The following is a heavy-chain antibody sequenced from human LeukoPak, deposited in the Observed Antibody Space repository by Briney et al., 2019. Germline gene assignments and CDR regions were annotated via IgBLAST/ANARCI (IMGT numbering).Heavy chain of an antibody. CDR1: GGSISSYY. CDR2: IYYSGST. Sequence: SETLSLTCTVSGGSISSYYWSWIRQPPGKGLEWIGYIYYSGSTNYNPSLKSRVTISVDTSKSQFSLKLSSVTAADTAVYYCARGRPNCSSTSCYTNYWGQGTLVTVSS. V-gene: IGHV4-59*01. CDR3: ARGRPNCSSTSCYTNY. J-gene: IGHJ4*02. D-gene: IGHD2-2*02.